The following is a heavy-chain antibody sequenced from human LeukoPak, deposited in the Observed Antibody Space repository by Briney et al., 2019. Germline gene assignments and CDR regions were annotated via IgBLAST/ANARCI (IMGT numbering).Heavy chain of an antibody. Sequence: ASVKVSCKASGYTFTGYYMHWVRQAPGHGFEWMGWINPDSGGTNYAQKFQGRVTMTRDTSISTAYMEVSRLRSDDTAVYYCVPSNDWTYYFDYWGQGTLVTVSS. CDR2: INPDSGGT. D-gene: IGHD3-9*01. CDR1: GYTFTGYY. CDR3: VPSNDWTYYFDY. J-gene: IGHJ4*02. V-gene: IGHV1-2*02.